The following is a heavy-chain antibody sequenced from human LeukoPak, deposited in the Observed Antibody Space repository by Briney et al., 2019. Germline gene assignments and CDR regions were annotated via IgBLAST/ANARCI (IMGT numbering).Heavy chain of an antibody. CDR3: AKVIREVDMSYDY. D-gene: IGHD5-24*01. CDR2: ISYDGSNK. CDR1: GFTFSNYG. J-gene: IGHJ4*02. V-gene: IGHV3-30*18. Sequence: SGGSLRLSCAASGFTFSNYGIHWVRQAPGKGLEWVAVISYDGSNKYYADSVKGRFTISRDNSKNTLYLQMNSLRAEDTAVYYCAKVIREVDMSYDYWGQGALVTVSS.